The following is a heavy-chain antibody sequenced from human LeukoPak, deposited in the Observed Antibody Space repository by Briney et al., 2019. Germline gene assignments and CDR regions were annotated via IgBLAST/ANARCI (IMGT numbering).Heavy chain of an antibody. CDR2: ISSSRSYI. V-gene: IGHV3-21*01. J-gene: IGHJ4*02. D-gene: IGHD6-13*01. CDR1: GFTFSSYS. Sequence: GGSLRLSCAASGFTFSSYSMNWVRQAPGKGLEWVSFISSSRSYIYYADSVKGRLTISRDNAKNSLYLQMNSLRAEDTAVYYCARFIAAPYYFDYWGRGTLVSVSS. CDR3: ARFIAAPYYFDY.